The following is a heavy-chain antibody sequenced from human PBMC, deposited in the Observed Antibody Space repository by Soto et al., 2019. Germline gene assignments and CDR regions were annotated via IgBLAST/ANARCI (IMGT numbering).Heavy chain of an antibody. CDR1: GVTFSSYS. Sequence: EVQLEESRGGLVQPGGSLRLSCTASGVTFSSYSMVWVRQAPGMGLEWVSYISSSSSSIYYADSVKGRFTTSRDNAKNSTYLQMNSLRVEDTGVYYCARELGFDAVARMDVWGQGTTVTVSS. D-gene: IGHD6-19*01. V-gene: IGHV3-48*01. J-gene: IGHJ6*02. CDR3: ARELGFDAVARMDV. CDR2: ISSSSSSI.